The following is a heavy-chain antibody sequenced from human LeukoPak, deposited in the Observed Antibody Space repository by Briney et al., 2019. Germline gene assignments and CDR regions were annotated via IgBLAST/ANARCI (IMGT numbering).Heavy chain of an antibody. CDR3: ARGLHYYDSSRYFDY. CDR2: INHSGST. V-gene: IGHV4-34*01. J-gene: IGHJ4*02. D-gene: IGHD3-22*01. Sequence: SETLSLTCTVSGGSISSYYWSWIRQPPGKGLEWIGEINHSGSTNYNPSLKSRVTISVDTSKNQFSLKLSSVTAADTAVYYCARGLHYYDSSRYFDYWGQGTLVTVSS. CDR1: GGSISSYY.